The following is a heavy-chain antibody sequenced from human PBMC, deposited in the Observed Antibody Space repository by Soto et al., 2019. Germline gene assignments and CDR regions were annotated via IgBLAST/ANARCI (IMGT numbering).Heavy chain of an antibody. D-gene: IGHD3-10*01. J-gene: IGHJ6*02. CDR3: VRENYYSGMDV. CDR2: INGGGST. V-gene: IGHV3-66*01. CDR1: GFTFSSYS. Sequence: GGSLRLSCAASGFTFSSYSMNWVRQAPGKGLEWVSVINGGGSTDYADSVKGRFTISRDISRNALYLQLNSLRSEDTAVYYCVRENYYSGMDVWGQGTTVTVSS.